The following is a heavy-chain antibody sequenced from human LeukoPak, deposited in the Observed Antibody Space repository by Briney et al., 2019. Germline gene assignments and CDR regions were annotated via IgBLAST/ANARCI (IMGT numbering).Heavy chain of an antibody. J-gene: IGHJ4*02. CDR3: ARGPYDSLSGYYGYYFDY. CDR2: INSVGSST. D-gene: IGHD3-9*01. V-gene: IGHV3-74*01. Sequence: PGGSLRLSCAASGFTFSSYWMHWVRQAPGKGLVWVSRINSVGSSTSYADSVKGRFTISRDNAKNTLYLQMNSLRAEDTAVYYWARGPYDSLSGYYGYYFDYWGQGTLVTVSS. CDR1: GFTFSSYW.